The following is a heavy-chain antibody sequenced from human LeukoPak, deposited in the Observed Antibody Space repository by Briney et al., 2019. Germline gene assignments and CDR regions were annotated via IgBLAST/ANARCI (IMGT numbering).Heavy chain of an antibody. J-gene: IGHJ6*02. CDR3: ARLPGEQGPKYYYGMDV. D-gene: IGHD3-10*01. V-gene: IGHV4-59*01. CDR1: GGSISSYY. Sequence: SETLSLTCTVSGGSISSYYWSWIRQPPGKGLEWIGYIYYSGSTNYNPSLKSRVTISVDTSKNQFSLKLSSVTAADTAVYYCARLPGEQGPKYYYGMDVWGQGTTVTVSS. CDR2: IYYSGST.